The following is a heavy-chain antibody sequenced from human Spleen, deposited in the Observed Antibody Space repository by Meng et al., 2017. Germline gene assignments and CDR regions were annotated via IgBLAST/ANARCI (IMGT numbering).Heavy chain of an antibody. Sequence: QLQEWGRGVLNPSETRSPTFCVPGGYFSYYDWSWIRQPQGKGLEWIGEINHSGSTNYNPSLESRATISVDTSQNNLSLKLSSVTAADSAVYYCARGPTTMAHDFDYWGQGTLVTVSS. CDR1: GGYFSYYD. D-gene: IGHD4-11*01. CDR2: INHSGST. CDR3: ARGPTTMAHDFDY. V-gene: IGHV4-34*01. J-gene: IGHJ4*02.